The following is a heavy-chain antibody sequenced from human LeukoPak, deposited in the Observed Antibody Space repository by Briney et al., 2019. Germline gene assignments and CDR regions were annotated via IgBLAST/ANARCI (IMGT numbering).Heavy chain of an antibody. Sequence: ASVKVSCKASGYTFTSYGISWVRQAPGQGLEWMGWISAYNGNTNYAQKLQGRVTMTTDTSTSTAYMELRSLRSDDTAVYYCARAHIVVVTDVVNWFAAWGQGSLVTVSS. CDR2: ISAYNGNT. D-gene: IGHD2-21*02. CDR1: GYTFTSYG. J-gene: IGHJ5*02. CDR3: ARAHIVVVTDVVNWFAA. V-gene: IGHV1-18*01.